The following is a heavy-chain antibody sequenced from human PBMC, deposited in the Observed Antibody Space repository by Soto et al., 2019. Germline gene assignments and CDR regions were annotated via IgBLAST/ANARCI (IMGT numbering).Heavy chain of an antibody. CDR1: GFSLSTRGVG. D-gene: IGHD3-22*01. V-gene: IGHV2-5*02. CDR3: AHTRWYDGSGYSNFDY. CDR2: IYCDDDK. Sequence: QITLKESGPTLVKPTQTLTLTCTFSGFSLSTRGVGVGWIRQPPGKALEWLALIYCDDDKRYSPSPKNRLTITGATSKNQVVLTMSLMDSVHTDTYCCAHTRWYDGSGYSNFDYWGQGTLVTVSS. J-gene: IGHJ4*02.